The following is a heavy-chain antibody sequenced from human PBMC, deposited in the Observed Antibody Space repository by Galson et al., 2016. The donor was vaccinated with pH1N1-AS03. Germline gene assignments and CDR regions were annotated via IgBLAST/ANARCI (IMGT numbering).Heavy chain of an antibody. CDR3: VIMWKPTVLDI. CDR1: GVNFIRYT. CDR2: IIPILGMT. Sequence: SVKVSCKASGVNFIRYTISWVRQAPGQGLEWMGRIIPILGMTNYAQKFQGRVTITADTSTSTAYMELGSLTSEDTAVYYCVIMWKPTVLDIWGQGTLVSVSS. V-gene: IGHV1-69*02. J-gene: IGHJ3*02. D-gene: IGHD3-16*01.